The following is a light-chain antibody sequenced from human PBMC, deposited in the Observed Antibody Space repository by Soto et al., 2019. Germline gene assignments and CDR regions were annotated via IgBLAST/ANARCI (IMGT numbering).Light chain of an antibody. CDR2: KAS. J-gene: IGKJ4*01. CDR1: QSISSW. CDR3: QQYNSYSSLT. V-gene: IGKV1-5*03. Sequence: IHMTQSPSTLSASVLYRVTITFLSSQSISSWLAWYQQKPGKAPKLLIYKASSLESGVPSRFSGSGSGTEFTLTISSLQPDDFATYYCQQYNSYSSLTFGGGTKVDTK.